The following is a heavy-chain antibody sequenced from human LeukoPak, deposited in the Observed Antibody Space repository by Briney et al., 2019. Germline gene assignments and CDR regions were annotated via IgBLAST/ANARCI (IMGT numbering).Heavy chain of an antibody. CDR2: IYSGGST. D-gene: IGHD6-13*01. CDR1: GFTVSSNY. J-gene: IGHJ4*02. V-gene: IGHV3-66*01. CDR3: ARNSYSSSWYGDY. Sequence: GGSLRLSCAASGFTVSSNYMSWVRQAPGKGLEWVSVIYSGGSTYYADSVKGRFTISRDNSKNTLYLQMNSLRAEDTAVYYCARNSYSSSWYGDYWGQGTLVTVSS.